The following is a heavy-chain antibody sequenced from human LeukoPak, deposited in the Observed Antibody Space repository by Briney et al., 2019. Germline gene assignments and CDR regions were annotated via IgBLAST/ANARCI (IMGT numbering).Heavy chain of an antibody. CDR1: GGSISSGSYY. Sequence: PSETLSLTCTLSGGSISSGSYYWSWIRQPPGKGLEWIGYIYHSGSTYYNPSLKSRVTISVDRSKNQFSLKLSSVTAADTAVYYCARGRRGALDPWGQGTLVTVSS. CDR2: IYHSGST. D-gene: IGHD1-26*01. J-gene: IGHJ5*02. CDR3: ARGRRGALDP. V-gene: IGHV4-30-2*01.